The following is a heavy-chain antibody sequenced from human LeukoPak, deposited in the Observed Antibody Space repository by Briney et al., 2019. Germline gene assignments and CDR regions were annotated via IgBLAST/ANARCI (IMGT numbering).Heavy chain of an antibody. V-gene: IGHV3-20*04. CDR3: ARPRPHDYYFDL. CDR1: GFTFDDYG. CDR2: INWSGVNT. Sequence: PGGSLRLSCAASGFTFDDYGMSWVRQAPGKGLEWVSGINWSGVNTGYADSVKGRFTISRDNAKSSLYLQMNNQRVEDTALYYCARPRPHDYYFDLWGQGTLVTVSS. D-gene: IGHD1-1*01. J-gene: IGHJ4*02.